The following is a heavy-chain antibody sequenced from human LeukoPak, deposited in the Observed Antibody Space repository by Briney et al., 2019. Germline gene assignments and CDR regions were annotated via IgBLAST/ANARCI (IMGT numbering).Heavy chain of an antibody. V-gene: IGHV1-69*13. J-gene: IGHJ4*02. CDR1: GGTFSSYA. Sequence: SVKVSCKASGGTFSSYAISWVRQAPGQGLEWMGGIIPIFGTANYAQKFQGRVTITADESTSTAYMELSSLRSGDTAVYYCARVNAYGSGSYYGFDYWGQGTLVTVSS. D-gene: IGHD3-10*01. CDR3: ARVNAYGSGSYYGFDY. CDR2: IIPIFGTA.